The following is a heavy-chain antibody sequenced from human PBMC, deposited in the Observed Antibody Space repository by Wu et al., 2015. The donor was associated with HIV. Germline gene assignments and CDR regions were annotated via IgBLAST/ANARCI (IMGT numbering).Heavy chain of an antibody. V-gene: IGHV1-69*05. CDR1: GATFISYT. CDR3: ARDLARETMIRDRPRYGLDV. CDR2: FIPMFGTA. Sequence: QVQLMQSGAEVKKPGSSVKVSCKASGATFISYTITWVRQAPGQGLEWMGGFIPMFGTANYAQKFQSRLTITTDESTATGYMELSSLRSEDTAVYFCARDLARETMIRDRPRYGLDVWGQGTTSHRLL. D-gene: IGHD3-10*02. J-gene: IGHJ6*02.